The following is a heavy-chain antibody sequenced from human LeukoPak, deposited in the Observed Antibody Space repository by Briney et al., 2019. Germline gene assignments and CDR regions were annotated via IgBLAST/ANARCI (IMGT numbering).Heavy chain of an antibody. J-gene: IGHJ4*02. Sequence: SETLSLTCTVSGGSISSSSDYWGWIRQAPGKGLEWIGSIYYHENTYYNSSLKSRVTISVDTSKNQFSLKLNSVTAADTAVYFCARRAYSAAYWKHFDYWGQGTLVAVSS. V-gene: IGHV4-39*01. CDR1: GGSISSSSDY. CDR2: IYYHENT. D-gene: IGHD1-1*01. CDR3: ARRAYSAAYWKHFDY.